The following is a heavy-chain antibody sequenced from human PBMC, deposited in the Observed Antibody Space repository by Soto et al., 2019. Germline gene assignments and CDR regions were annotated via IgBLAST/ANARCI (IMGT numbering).Heavy chain of an antibody. V-gene: IGHV4-31*03. J-gene: IGHJ4*02. CDR2: IYYSGST. CDR3: ARGGGYYYGSGSRVLY. Sequence: QVQLQESGPGLVKPSQTLSLTCTVSGGSISSGGYYWSWIRQHPGKGLEWIGYIYYSGSTYYNPSLNSRLTISVDTSKNQFSLKLSSVTAADTAVYYCARGGGYYYGSGSRVLYWGQGTLVTVSS. CDR1: GGSISSGGYY. D-gene: IGHD3-10*01.